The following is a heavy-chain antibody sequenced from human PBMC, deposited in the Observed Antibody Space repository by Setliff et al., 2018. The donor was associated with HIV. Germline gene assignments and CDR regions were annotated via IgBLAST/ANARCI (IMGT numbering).Heavy chain of an antibody. CDR3: ASRWGSYYDTNGHPFDY. D-gene: IGHD3-22*01. CDR1: GHSIRSGYY. CDR2: MYHSGST. J-gene: IGHJ4*02. V-gene: IGHV4-38-2*01. Sequence: SETLSLTCSVSGHSIRSGYYWGWIRQPPGKGLEWIGTMYHSGSTYYNPSLQGRVTMFFDTSEDHFSLRLSSVTAADTAVYYCASRWGSYYDTNGHPFDYWRQGTLVTVSS.